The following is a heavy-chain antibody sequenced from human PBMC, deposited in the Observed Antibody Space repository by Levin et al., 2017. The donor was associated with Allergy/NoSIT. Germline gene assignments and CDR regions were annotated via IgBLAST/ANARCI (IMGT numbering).Heavy chain of an antibody. CDR3: ARAPSGSYYFHFDY. D-gene: IGHD1-26*01. V-gene: IGHV3-53*01. CDR1: GFTISSNY. J-gene: IGHJ4*02. Sequence: GESLKISCAASGFTISSNYMSWVRQAPGKGLEWVSVIYSGGSTYYADSVKGRFTISRDNSKNTLYLQMNSLRAEDTAVYYCARAPSGSYYFHFDYWGQGTLVTVSS. CDR2: IYSGGST.